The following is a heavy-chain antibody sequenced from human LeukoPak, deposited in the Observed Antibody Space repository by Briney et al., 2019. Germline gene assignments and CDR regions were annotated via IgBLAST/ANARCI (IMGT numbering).Heavy chain of an antibody. V-gene: IGHV7-4-1*02. Sequence: ASVKVSCKASGHTLTSYAMDRVRQAPGQWLEWMGWSNTNTGNPTYAQGFTGRFVFSLDTSVSTAYLQISSLKAEDTAVYYCARSSGWYSDHGVFDYWGQGTLVTVSS. D-gene: IGHD6-19*01. J-gene: IGHJ4*02. CDR2: SNTNTGNP. CDR3: ARSSGWYSDHGVFDY. CDR1: GHTLTSYA.